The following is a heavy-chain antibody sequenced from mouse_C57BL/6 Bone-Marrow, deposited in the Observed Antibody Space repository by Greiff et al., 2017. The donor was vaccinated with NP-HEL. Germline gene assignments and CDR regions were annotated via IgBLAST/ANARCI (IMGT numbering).Heavy chain of an antibody. CDR1: GYTFTSYW. CDR2: IYPSDSET. CDR3: ARGGGYRMDY. V-gene: IGHV1-61*01. D-gene: IGHD2-14*01. Sequence: QVQLQQPGAELVRPGSSVKLSCKASGYTFTSYWMDWVKQRPGQGLEWIGNIYPSDSETHYNQKFKDKATLTVDKSSSTAYMQLSSLTSEDSAVYYCARGGGYRMDYWGQGTSVTVSS. J-gene: IGHJ4*01.